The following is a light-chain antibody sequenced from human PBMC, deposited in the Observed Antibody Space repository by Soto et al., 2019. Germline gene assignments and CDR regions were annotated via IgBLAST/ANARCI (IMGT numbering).Light chain of an antibody. Sequence: QSVLTQPRSVSGSPGQSVTISCTGTSSDVGGYNYVSWYQQHPGKAPKLMIYDVSKRPSGVPDRFSGSKSGNAASLTISGLQAEDEADYYCCSYAGSSVAFGGGTKLTVL. CDR3: CSYAGSSVA. CDR2: DVS. V-gene: IGLV2-11*01. J-gene: IGLJ2*01. CDR1: SSDVGGYNY.